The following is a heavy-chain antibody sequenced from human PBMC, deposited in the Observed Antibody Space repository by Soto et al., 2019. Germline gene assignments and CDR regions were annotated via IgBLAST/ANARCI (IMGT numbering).Heavy chain of an antibody. CDR1: GGTFSSYA. CDR2: IIPIFGTA. Sequence: SVKVSCKASGGTFSSYAISWVRQAPGQGLEWMGGIIPIFGTANYAQKFQGRVTITADESTSTAYMELSSLRSEDTAVYYCARDLNGGNSDYYYGMDVWGQGTTVTVSS. V-gene: IGHV1-69*13. D-gene: IGHD2-21*02. J-gene: IGHJ6*02. CDR3: ARDLNGGNSDYYYGMDV.